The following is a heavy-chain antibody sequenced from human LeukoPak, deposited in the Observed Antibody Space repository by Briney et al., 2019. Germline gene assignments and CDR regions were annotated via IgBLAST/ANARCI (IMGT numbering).Heavy chain of an antibody. V-gene: IGHV1-46*01. CDR2: IIPSDGFT. Sequence: GASVKVSCKASGYTFSTYYVHWVRQAPGQGLEWMGMIIPSDGFTSYAQKFQGRVTMTTDTSTSTAYMELRSLRSDDTAVYYCARLYSSRGLNWFDPWGQGTLVTVSS. CDR1: GYTFSTYY. J-gene: IGHJ5*02. CDR3: ARLYSSRGLNWFDP. D-gene: IGHD6-13*01.